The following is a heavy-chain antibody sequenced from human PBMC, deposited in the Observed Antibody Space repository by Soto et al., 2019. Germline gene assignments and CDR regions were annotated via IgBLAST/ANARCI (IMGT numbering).Heavy chain of an antibody. Sequence: GATRLSSAAAGFTLNSYRMDWVCQAPGKGLEWVSSISSSSSYIYYADSVKGRFTRSLDKSKSQFSLKLNSVTAADSAVYFCARLEGLATISYYFDFWGQGALVTVSS. CDR2: ISSSSSYI. CDR1: GFTLNSYR. V-gene: IGHV3-21*01. CDR3: ARLEGLATISYYFDF. J-gene: IGHJ4*02. D-gene: IGHD3-9*01.